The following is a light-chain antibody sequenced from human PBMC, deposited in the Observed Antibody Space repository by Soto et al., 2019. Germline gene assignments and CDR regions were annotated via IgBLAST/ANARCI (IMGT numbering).Light chain of an antibody. CDR2: GAS. CDR1: QSVSSSY. CDR3: QQYKSSPYT. Sequence: EIVLTQSPGTLSLSPGERATLSCRASQSVSSSYLAWYQQKPGQAPRFLIYGASSRATGIPDRFSGSGSGTDFTLTISRLEPEDFAVYYCQQYKSSPYTFGQGTKLEIK. J-gene: IGKJ2*01. V-gene: IGKV3-20*01.